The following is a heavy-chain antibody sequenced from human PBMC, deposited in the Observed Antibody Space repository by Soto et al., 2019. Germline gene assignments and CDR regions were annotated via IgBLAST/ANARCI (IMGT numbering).Heavy chain of an antibody. D-gene: IGHD3-22*01. CDR2: ISYDGDNE. Sequence: PGGSLRLSCAASGFTFSNYAMHWVRQAPGKGLEWLAIISYDGDNEYYADSVRGRFTISRDNSKNSLYLQMNSLRAEDTAVYYCARVLNYDSSGYSPLFDYWGQGTLVTVSS. J-gene: IGHJ4*02. V-gene: IGHV3-30*03. CDR1: GFTFSNYA. CDR3: ARVLNYDSSGYSPLFDY.